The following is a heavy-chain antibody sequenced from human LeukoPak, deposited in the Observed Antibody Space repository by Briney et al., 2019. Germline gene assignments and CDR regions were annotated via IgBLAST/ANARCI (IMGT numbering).Heavy chain of an antibody. V-gene: IGHV3-53*01. Sequence: GGSLRLSCAASGFXVSSNYISWVRQAAGPGLEWGSVMDSGGSTYYADSVRGRFTISRDHPKNTLYLQMNSLRAEDTAVYYCAGEWEADVWGQGTTVTVSS. CDR1: GFXVSSNY. CDR2: MDSGGST. D-gene: IGHD1-26*01. CDR3: AGEWEADV. J-gene: IGHJ6*02.